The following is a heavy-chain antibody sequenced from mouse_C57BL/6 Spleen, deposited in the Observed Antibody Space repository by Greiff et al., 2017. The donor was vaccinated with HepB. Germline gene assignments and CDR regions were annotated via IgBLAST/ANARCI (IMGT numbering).Heavy chain of an antibody. CDR2: INPYNGGT. CDR1: GYTFTDYY. Sequence: VHVKQSGPVLVKPGASVKMSCKASGYTFTDYYMNWVKQSHGKSLEWIGVINPYNGGTSYNQKFKGKATLTVDKSSSTAYMELNSLTSEDSAVYYCARRGGTGAMDYWGQGTSVTVSS. V-gene: IGHV1-19*01. CDR3: ARRGGTGAMDY. J-gene: IGHJ4*01. D-gene: IGHD4-1*01.